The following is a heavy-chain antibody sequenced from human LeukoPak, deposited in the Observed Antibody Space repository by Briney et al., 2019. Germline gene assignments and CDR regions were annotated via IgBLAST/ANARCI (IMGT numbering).Heavy chain of an antibody. J-gene: IGHJ4*02. Sequence: SETLSLTCAVHGGSFSGYYWSWIRQPPGKGLEWIGEINHSGSTNYNPSLKSRVTISVDTSKNQFSLKLSSVTAADTAVYYCARGSPQRYWGQGTLVTVSS. CDR1: GGSFSGYY. CDR3: ARGSPQRY. V-gene: IGHV4-34*01. CDR2: INHSGST.